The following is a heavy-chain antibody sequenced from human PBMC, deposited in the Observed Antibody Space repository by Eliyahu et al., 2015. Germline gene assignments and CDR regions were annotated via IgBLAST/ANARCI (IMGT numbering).Heavy chain of an antibody. J-gene: IGHJ4*02. CDR1: GFTFSGYA. CDR2: ISYDGSNK. D-gene: IGHD1-26*01. CDR3: ARGVVGATNDY. Sequence: QVQLVESGGGVVQPGXSLRXSCAAXGFTFSGYAMHWVRQAPGKGLGWVAVISYDGSNKYYADSVKGRFTISRDNSKNTLYLQMNSLRAEDTAVYYCARGVVGATNDYWGQGTLVTVSS. V-gene: IGHV3-30-3*01.